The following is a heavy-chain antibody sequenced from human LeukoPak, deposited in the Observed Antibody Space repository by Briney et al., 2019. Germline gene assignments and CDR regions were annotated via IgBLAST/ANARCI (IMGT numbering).Heavy chain of an antibody. CDR2: ISSSSNTI. CDR1: GFTFSSYS. D-gene: IGHD3-10*01. J-gene: IGHJ4*02. CDR3: AKVAKYYYGSETYYFFEH. Sequence: GGSLRLSCAASGFTFSSYSMNWVRQAPGKGLEWVSYISSSSNTIYYADSVKGRFTISRDNAKNSLYLQMNSLRVEDTAVYYCAKVAKYYYGSETYYFFEHWGQGTPVTASS. V-gene: IGHV3-48*04.